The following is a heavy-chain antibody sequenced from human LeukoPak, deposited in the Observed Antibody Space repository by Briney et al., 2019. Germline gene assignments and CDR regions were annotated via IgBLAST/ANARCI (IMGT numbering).Heavy chain of an antibody. V-gene: IGHV1-46*01. Sequence: ASVKVSCKAFGYTFTSNYMYWVRQAPGQGPEWMGVISPSGGSTTYAQKFQGRVTLTKDMSTSTDYLELSSLRSEDTAVYYCARDNSVRDEAWWFNPWGQGTLVTVSS. J-gene: IGHJ5*02. CDR1: GYTFTSNY. CDR3: ARDNSVRDEAWWFNP. CDR2: ISPSGGST. D-gene: IGHD5-24*01.